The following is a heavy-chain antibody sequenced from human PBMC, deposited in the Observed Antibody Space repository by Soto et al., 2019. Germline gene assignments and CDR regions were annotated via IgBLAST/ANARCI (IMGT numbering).Heavy chain of an antibody. CDR3: ARDKGLETKYYYGMDV. J-gene: IGHJ6*02. Sequence: QVQLQESGPGLVRPSETLSLTCTVSGGSVRSVRYYWGWIRQPPGKGLDWIGYVYYSGNINYNPSLKSRATISIDTFNDQFFLKLSSVTAADKAKYYCARDKGLETKYYYGMDVWGQGTTVTVSS. V-gene: IGHV4-61*01. D-gene: IGHD1-1*01. CDR1: GGSVRSVRYY. CDR2: VYYSGNI.